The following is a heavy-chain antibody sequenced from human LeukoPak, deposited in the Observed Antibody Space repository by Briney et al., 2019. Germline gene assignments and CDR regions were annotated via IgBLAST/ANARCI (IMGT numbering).Heavy chain of an antibody. CDR2: IRSKSYGGTT. Sequence: KTGGSLRLSCTASGFTFGDYAMSWVRQAPGKGLEWVGFIRSKSYGGTTDYAASVKGRFTISRDDSKTIVYLQMNSLKTEDTAVYYCSRDGDRPGSSNFDYWGQGTLVTVSS. J-gene: IGHJ4*02. D-gene: IGHD3-10*01. CDR1: GFTFGDYA. CDR3: SRDGDRPGSSNFDY. V-gene: IGHV3-49*04.